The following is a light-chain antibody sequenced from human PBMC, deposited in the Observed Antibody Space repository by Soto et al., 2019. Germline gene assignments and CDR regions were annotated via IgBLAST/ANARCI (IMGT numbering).Light chain of an antibody. CDR3: SSFTSSSSPYV. J-gene: IGLJ1*01. V-gene: IGLV2-14*01. Sequence: QSALTQPASVSGSPGQSITISCTGASSDVGGYNYVSWYQQHPGKAPKLMIYEVSSRPSGVSNRFSGSKSGNTASLTISGLQAEDEADYYCSSFTSSSSPYVFGTGPKVTV. CDR1: SSDVGGYNY. CDR2: EVS.